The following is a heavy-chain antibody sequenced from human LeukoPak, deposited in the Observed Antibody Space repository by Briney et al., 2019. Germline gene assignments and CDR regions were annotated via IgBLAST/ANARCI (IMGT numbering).Heavy chain of an antibody. Sequence: QPGRSLRLSCAASGFTFSSYAMHWVRQAPGKGLEWVAVISYEGSNKYYADSVKGRFTISRDNSKNTLYLQMNSLRAEDTAVYYCARDSYYDFWSGLDYWGQGTLVTVSS. V-gene: IGHV3-30-3*01. J-gene: IGHJ4*02. CDR2: ISYEGSNK. CDR1: GFTFSSYA. D-gene: IGHD3-3*01. CDR3: ARDSYYDFWSGLDY.